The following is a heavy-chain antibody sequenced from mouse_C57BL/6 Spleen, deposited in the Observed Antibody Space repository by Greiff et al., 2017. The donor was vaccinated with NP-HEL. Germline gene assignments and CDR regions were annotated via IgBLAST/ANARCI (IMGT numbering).Heavy chain of an antibody. D-gene: IGHD1-1*01. Sequence: QVQLQQSGPELVKPGASVKISCKASGYAFSSSWMNWVKQRPGKGLEWIGRIYPGDGDTNYNGKFKGKATLNADKSSSTAYMQLSSLTSEDSAVYFCARGDYYGSSHYFDYWGQGTTLTVSS. CDR3: ARGDYYGSSHYFDY. J-gene: IGHJ2*01. CDR1: GYAFSSSW. CDR2: IYPGDGDT. V-gene: IGHV1-82*01.